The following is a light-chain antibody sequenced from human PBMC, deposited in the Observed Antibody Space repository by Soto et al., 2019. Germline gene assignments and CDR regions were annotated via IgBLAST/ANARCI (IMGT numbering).Light chain of an antibody. CDR2: DVS. Sequence: QSVLTQPASVSGSPGQSITISCTGTSSDVGGYNYVSWYQQHPGKAPKLMIYDVSNRPSGVSNRFSDSKSGNTASLSISGLQAEDEADYYCSSYTSSNTLYVFETGTKVTVL. CDR1: SSDVGGYNY. J-gene: IGLJ1*01. CDR3: SSYTSSNTLYV. V-gene: IGLV2-14*03.